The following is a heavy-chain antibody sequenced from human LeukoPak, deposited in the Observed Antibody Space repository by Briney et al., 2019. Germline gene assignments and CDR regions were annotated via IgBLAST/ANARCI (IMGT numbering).Heavy chain of an antibody. J-gene: IGHJ4*02. CDR3: ARENGESLTYYFDY. D-gene: IGHD3-10*01. CDR1: GFTLSNYG. V-gene: IGHV3-21*01. Sequence: PGRSLRLSCAASGFTLSNYGMHWVRQNPGKGLEWVSSISSSSSYIYYADSVKGRFTISRDNAKNSLYLQMNSLRAEDTAVYYCARENGESLTYYFDYWGQGTLVTVSS. CDR2: ISSSSSYI.